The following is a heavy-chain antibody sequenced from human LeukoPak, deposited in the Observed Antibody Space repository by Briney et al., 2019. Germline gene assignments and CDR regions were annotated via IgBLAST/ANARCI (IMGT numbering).Heavy chain of an antibody. V-gene: IGHV3-43*02. J-gene: IGHJ2*01. CDR3: TKDILLTTGWSFDL. D-gene: IGHD4-11*01. CDR1: GFTFDDYA. Sequence: GGSLRLSCAASGFTFDDYAMHWVRQAPGKGLEWVSLSGDAGTTYYADSVKGRFTISRDNSKNSLYLQLNSLRTEDTAFYYCTKDILLTTGWSFDLWGRGALVTVSS. CDR2: SGDAGTT.